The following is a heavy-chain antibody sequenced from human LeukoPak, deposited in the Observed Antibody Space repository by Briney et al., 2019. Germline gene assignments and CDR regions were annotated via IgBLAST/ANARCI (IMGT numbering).Heavy chain of an antibody. Sequence: GGSLRLSCAASGFTFSSYGMHWVRQAPGKGLEWVAVISYDGSNKYYADPVKGRFTISRDNSKNTLYLQMNSLRAEDTAVYYSVGELLPYYGMDVWGQGTTVTVSS. CDR1: GFTFSSYG. V-gene: IGHV3-30*03. D-gene: IGHD3-10*01. J-gene: IGHJ6*02. CDR3: VGELLPYYGMDV. CDR2: ISYDGSNK.